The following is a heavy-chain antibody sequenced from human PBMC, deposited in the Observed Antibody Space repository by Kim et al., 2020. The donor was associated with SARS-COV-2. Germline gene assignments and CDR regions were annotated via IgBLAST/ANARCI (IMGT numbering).Heavy chain of an antibody. CDR2: ISAYNGNT. D-gene: IGHD3-22*01. Sequence: ASVKVSCKASGYTFTSYGISWVRQAPGQGLEWMGWISAYNGNTNYAQKLQGRVTMTTDTSTSTAYMELRSLRSDDTAVYYCAREFRTYYYDSSGYYYGGFDYWGQGTLVTVSS. CDR3: AREFRTYYYDSSGYYYGGFDY. V-gene: IGHV1-18*01. J-gene: IGHJ4*02. CDR1: GYTFTSYG.